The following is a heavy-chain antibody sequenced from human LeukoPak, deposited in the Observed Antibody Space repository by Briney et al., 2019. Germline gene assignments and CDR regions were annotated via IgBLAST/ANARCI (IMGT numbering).Heavy chain of an antibody. J-gene: IGHJ4*02. CDR3: ARSLITRIVEY. V-gene: IGHV4-39*07. D-gene: IGHD3-22*01. CDR2: IYYSGST. Sequence: PSETLSLTCTVSGGSISSSSYYWGWIRQPPGKGLEWIGSIYYSGSTYYNPSLKSRVTISVDTSKNQFSLKLSSVTAADTAVYYCARSLITRIVEYWGQGTLVTVSS. CDR1: GGSISSSSYY.